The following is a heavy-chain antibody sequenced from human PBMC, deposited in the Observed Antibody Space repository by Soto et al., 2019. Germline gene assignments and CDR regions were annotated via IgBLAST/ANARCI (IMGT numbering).Heavy chain of an antibody. CDR2: MYYSGST. V-gene: IGHV4-31*03. Sequence: QVQLRESGPGLVKPSQTLSLTCTVSGGSINSGGYYWNWIRQHPGKGLEWIGYMYYSGSTYYNPCFRSRVIRSSDTSENHFSLKLSSVTAADTAVYLCARGYRQSGYSSSWVFDYWGQGTLVNVSS. CDR1: GGSINSGGYY. CDR3: ARGYRQSGYSSSWVFDY. D-gene: IGHD6-13*01. J-gene: IGHJ4*02.